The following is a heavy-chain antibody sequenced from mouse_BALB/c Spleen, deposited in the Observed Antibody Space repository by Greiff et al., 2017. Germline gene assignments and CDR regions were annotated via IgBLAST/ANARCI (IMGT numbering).Heavy chain of an antibody. CDR2: ISTYYGNT. V-gene: IGHV1-67*01. Sequence: VKLQESGPELVRPGVSVKISCKGSSYTFTDYAMHWVKQSHAKSLEWIGVISTYYGNTNYNQKFKGKATMTVDKSSSTAYMELARLTSEDSAVYYCARGNWDYFDYWGQGTTLTVSS. J-gene: IGHJ2*01. CDR3: ARGNWDYFDY. D-gene: IGHD4-1*02. CDR1: SYTFTDYA.